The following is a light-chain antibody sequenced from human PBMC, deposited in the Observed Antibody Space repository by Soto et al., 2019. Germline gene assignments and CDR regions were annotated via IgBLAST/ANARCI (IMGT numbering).Light chain of an antibody. CDR3: QQYYGLPPLT. V-gene: IGKV1-33*01. Sequence: DIQMTQSPSSLSASIRERFTITCQASQNITNNLSWYQQKPGKAPNLLIYHASKLAKGVTSRFSGSGSGTDFSFIITSLQREDLATYYCQQYYGLPPLTFGQGTRLEI. CDR2: HAS. CDR1: QNITNN. J-gene: IGKJ5*01.